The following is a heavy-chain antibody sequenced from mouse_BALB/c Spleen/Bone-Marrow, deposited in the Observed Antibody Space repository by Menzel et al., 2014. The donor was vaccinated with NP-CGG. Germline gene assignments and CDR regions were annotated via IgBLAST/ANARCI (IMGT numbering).Heavy chain of an antibody. V-gene: IGHV1-84*02. CDR2: IYPGSGTT. CDR3: ARDHGYVDVMDC. J-gene: IGHJ4*01. Sequence: QVQLQQPGPELVKPGASVKISCKASGYTFTDYYINWVKRKPGQGLEWIGWIYPGSGTTKYNEKFKGKATLTVDTSSSTAYMQLSSLTSEDTAVYFCARDHGYVDVMDCWGQGTSVTVSS. D-gene: IGHD1-2*01. CDR1: GYTFTDYY.